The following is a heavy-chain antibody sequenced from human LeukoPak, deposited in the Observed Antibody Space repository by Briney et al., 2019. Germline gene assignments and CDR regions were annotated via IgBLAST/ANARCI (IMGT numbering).Heavy chain of an antibody. CDR1: AGSISSSSYY. Sequence: SETLSLTCTVSAGSISSSSYYWGWIRQPPGKGLEWIGSIYYSGSTYYNPSLKSRVTISVETSKNQFSLKLSSVTAADPAVYYCASSSGYYYASSGGAFDIWGQGTMVTVSS. CDR3: ASSSGYYYASSGGAFDI. V-gene: IGHV4-39*01. J-gene: IGHJ3*02. CDR2: IYYSGST. D-gene: IGHD3-22*01.